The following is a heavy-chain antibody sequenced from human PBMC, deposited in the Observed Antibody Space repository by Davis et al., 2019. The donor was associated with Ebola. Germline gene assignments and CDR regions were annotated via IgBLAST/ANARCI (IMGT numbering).Heavy chain of an antibody. Sequence: ASVKVSCKASGYTFTSYGISWVRQAPGQGLEWMGWVHGGNGNTKYSQRFQGRVTITTDTSASTAYLDLSSLRSDDTAVFYCARATFGYNSGWYADYWGQGTLVTVSS. CDR1: GYTFTSYG. V-gene: IGHV1-18*01. J-gene: IGHJ4*02. CDR3: ARATFGYNSGWYADY. CDR2: VHGGNGNT. D-gene: IGHD6-19*01.